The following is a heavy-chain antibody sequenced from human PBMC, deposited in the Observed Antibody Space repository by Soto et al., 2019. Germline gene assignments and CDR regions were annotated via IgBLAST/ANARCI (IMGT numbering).Heavy chain of an antibody. Sequence: EVQLVESGGGLVQPGGSLRLSCEASGFTFRNYDMHWVRQGTGKGLEWVSGISAAGDPDYADSVEGRFTISRENAQNSFLLQMNSLRVGDTAVYYCARADRDFYGLDVWGQGTRVIVSS. CDR1: GFTFRNYD. CDR2: ISAAGDP. CDR3: ARADRDFYGLDV. J-gene: IGHJ6*02. V-gene: IGHV3-13*05.